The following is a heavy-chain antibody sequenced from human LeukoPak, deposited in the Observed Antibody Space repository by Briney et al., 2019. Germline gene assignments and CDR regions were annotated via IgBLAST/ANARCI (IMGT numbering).Heavy chain of an antibody. J-gene: IGHJ4*02. CDR1: EFSFSSFW. CDR2: LNEEGGIT. Sequence: PGGSLRLSCEASEFSFSSFWMHWVRQAPGEGLVWVSRLNEEGGITNYADFAKGRFTISRDNARNTLYLQMNSLSADDTAVYYCTRDIGGRSAYWGQGTLVTVSS. D-gene: IGHD3-16*01. CDR3: TRDIGGRSAY. V-gene: IGHV3-74*01.